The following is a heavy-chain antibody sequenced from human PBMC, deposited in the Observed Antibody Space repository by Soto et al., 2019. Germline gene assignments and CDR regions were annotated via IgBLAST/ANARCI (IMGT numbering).Heavy chain of an antibody. V-gene: IGHV3-74*01. Sequence: PVWSLRLSCVASGFTFSSHWMHWVRQVPGKGLVWVAHITADGSSATYADSVKGRFTISRDNAKNTLYLQMNTLRVEDTAVYYCADLFAGFDIWGQGTMVT. CDR1: GFTFSSHW. CDR3: ADLFAGFDI. J-gene: IGHJ3*02. CDR2: ITADGSSA.